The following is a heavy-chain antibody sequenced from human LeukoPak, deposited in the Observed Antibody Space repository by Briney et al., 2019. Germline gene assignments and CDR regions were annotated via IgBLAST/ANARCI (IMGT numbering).Heavy chain of an antibody. CDR3: ARAVYDYIWGSYRFDY. CDR1: GGSFTGYY. Sequence: SETLSLTCAVHGGSFTGYYWSWIRQHPGKGLEWIGFIYYSGSTYYNPSLKSRVTFSVDTSKNQFSLKLSSVNAADTAVYYCARAVYDYIWGSYRFDYWGQGTLVTVSS. D-gene: IGHD3-16*02. V-gene: IGHV4-31*11. CDR2: IYYSGST. J-gene: IGHJ4*02.